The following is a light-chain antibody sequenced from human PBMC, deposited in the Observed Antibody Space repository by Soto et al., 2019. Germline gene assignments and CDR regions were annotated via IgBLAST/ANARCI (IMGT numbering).Light chain of an antibody. CDR3: SSYRTSNTRQIV. Sequence: ALTQPASVSGSPGQSITISCTGTSSDVGGYNYVSWYQHHPGKAPKLMIYDVSNRPSGVSNRFSGSKSGNTASLSISGLQPEDEADYYCSSYRTSNTRQIVCGTGTKVTVL. CDR1: SSDVGGYNY. V-gene: IGLV2-14*03. J-gene: IGLJ1*01. CDR2: DVS.